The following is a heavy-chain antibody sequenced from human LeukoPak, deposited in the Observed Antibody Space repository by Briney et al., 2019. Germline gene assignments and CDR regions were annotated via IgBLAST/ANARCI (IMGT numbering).Heavy chain of an antibody. CDR1: GFTFSSDW. Sequence: GGSLRLSCAASGFTFSSDWMSWGRQAPGKGREWVANIKKDGTEKKYVDSVKGRFTISRDNTKNSLYLQMNSLRAEDTALYYCAREGGSGWYSGWFDPWGQGTLVTVSS. J-gene: IGHJ5*02. CDR3: AREGGSGWYSGWFDP. CDR2: IKKDGTEK. D-gene: IGHD6-19*01. V-gene: IGHV3-7*01.